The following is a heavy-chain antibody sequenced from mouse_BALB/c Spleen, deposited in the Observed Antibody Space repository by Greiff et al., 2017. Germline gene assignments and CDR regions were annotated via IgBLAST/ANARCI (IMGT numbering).Heavy chain of an antibody. CDR3: NALYYRYDGGYAMDY. V-gene: IGHV14-4*02. J-gene: IGHJ4*01. CDR1: GFNIKDYY. Sequence: EFQLQQSGAELVRSGASVKLSCTASGFNIKDYYMHWVKQRPEQGLEWIGWIDPENGDTEYAPKFQGKATMTADTSSNTAYLQLSSLTSEDTAVYYCNALYYRYDGGYAMDYWGQGTSVTVSS. CDR2: IDPENGDT. D-gene: IGHD2-14*01.